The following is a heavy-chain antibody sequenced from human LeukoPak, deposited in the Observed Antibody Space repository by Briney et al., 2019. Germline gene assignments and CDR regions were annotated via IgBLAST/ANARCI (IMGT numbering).Heavy chain of an antibody. V-gene: IGHV3-48*04. J-gene: IGHJ3*02. CDR2: ISGSSSII. CDR3: ARSGTTYYYDSGTRI. Sequence: PGGSLRLSCAASGFTFSSYSMNWVRQAPGKGLEWVSFISGSSSIIHYADSVKGRFTISRDSAKNSLYLQMNSLRADDTAVYYCARSGTTYYYDSGTRIWGQGTMVFVSS. D-gene: IGHD3-22*01. CDR1: GFTFSSYS.